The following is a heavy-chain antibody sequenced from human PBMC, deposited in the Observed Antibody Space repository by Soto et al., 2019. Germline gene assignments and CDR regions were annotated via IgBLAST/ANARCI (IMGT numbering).Heavy chain of an antibody. D-gene: IGHD5-18*01. CDR2: ITPNSGNT. V-gene: IGHV1-2*02. J-gene: IGHJ4*02. Sequence: XSGKVSCKASVYSFTAQFIHWVRQAPGQGLEWMGWITPNSGNTHLAQKFQGRVSLTRDTSVSTAYMELSSLTSDDTAVYYCARRGYTYGFDYWGQGTLVTVSS. CDR3: ARRGYTYGFDY. CDR1: VYSFTAQF.